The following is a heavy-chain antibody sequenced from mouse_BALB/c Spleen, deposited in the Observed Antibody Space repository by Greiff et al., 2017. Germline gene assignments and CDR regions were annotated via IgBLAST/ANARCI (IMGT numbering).Heavy chain of an antibody. CDR3: ARNWDGYFDV. Sequence: DVMLVESGGGLVQPGGSRKLSCAASGFTFSSFGMHWVRQAPEKGLEWVAYISSGSSTIYYADTVKGRFTISRDNPKNTLFLQMTSLRSEDTAMYYCARNWDGYFDVWGAGTTVTVSS. CDR1: GFTFSSFG. V-gene: IGHV5-17*02. J-gene: IGHJ1*01. D-gene: IGHD4-1*01. CDR2: ISSGSSTI.